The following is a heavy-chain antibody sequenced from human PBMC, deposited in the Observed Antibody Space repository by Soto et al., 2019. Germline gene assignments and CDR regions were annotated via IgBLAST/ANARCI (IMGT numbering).Heavy chain of an antibody. D-gene: IGHD6-13*01. CDR3: ARGYYTSWYWFDR. Sequence: QVQLQESGPGLVKPSETLSLTCTVSVSGGSVSTGVHYWSWIRQPPGKGLEWIGYIYYSGSTNYNPSLKSRVTISVDTSKNQFPLKLTSVTAADTAVYYCARGYYTSWYWFDRWGRGTLVTVSS. J-gene: IGHJ2*01. CDR2: IYYSGST. CDR1: GGSVSTGVHY. V-gene: IGHV4-61*08.